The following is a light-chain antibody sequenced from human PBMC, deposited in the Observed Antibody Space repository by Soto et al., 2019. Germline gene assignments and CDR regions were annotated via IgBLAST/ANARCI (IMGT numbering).Light chain of an antibody. V-gene: IGKV1-5*03. J-gene: IGKJ1*01. CDR3: QQYRDNWT. CDR2: KAS. Sequence: DIQMTQSPSTLSASVGDRVIITCRASQSISSWLAWYQQKPGTAPKLLIYKASTLQSGVPSRFSGSGSGTEVTLTISNRQPDDSATNYCQQYRDNWTFGQGTKMEIK. CDR1: QSISSW.